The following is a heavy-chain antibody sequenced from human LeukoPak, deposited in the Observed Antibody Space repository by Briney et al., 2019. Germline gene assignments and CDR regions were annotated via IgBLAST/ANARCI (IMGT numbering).Heavy chain of an antibody. CDR3: ARDRCSGGSCSYYFDY. V-gene: IGHV1-2*06. CDR1: GYTFTGYY. Sequence: ASVKVSCKASGYTFTGYYMHWVRQAPGQGLEWMGRINPNSGGTNYAQKFQGRVTMTRDTPISTAYMELSRLRSDDTAVYYCARDRCSGGSCSYYFDYWGQGTLVTVSS. J-gene: IGHJ4*02. D-gene: IGHD2-15*01. CDR2: INPNSGGT.